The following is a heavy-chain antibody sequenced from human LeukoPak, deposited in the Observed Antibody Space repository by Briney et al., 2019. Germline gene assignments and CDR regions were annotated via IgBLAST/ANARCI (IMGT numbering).Heavy chain of an antibody. CDR3: AKAAVDFWSGLHY. J-gene: IGHJ4*02. D-gene: IGHD3-3*01. Sequence: PGGSLTLSCAASGFTFSSYATSWVRPAPGKGLEWVSAISGSGGSTYYADSVKGRFTISRDNSKHTLYLQMNSLRAEDTAVYYCAKAAVDFWSGLHYWGQGTLVTVSS. V-gene: IGHV3-23*01. CDR2: ISGSGGST. CDR1: GFTFSSYA.